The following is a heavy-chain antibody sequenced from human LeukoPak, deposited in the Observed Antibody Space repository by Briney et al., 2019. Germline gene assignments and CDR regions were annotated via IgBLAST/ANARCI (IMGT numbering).Heavy chain of an antibody. D-gene: IGHD3-22*01. CDR2: INPNSGGT. Sequence: ASVKVSCKASGYTFTGYYMHWVRQAPGQGREWMGWINPNSGGTNYAQKFQGRVTMTRDTSISTAYMELSRLRSDETAVYYCAREGTQYYYDSSGYYDWGQGTLVTVSS. J-gene: IGHJ4*02. CDR1: GYTFTGYY. V-gene: IGHV1-2*02. CDR3: AREGTQYYYDSSGYYD.